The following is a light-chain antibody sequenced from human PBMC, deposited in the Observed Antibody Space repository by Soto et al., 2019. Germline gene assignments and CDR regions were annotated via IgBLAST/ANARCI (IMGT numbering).Light chain of an antibody. CDR3: QYYDSFRT. J-gene: IGKJ1*01. V-gene: IGKV3-20*01. CDR1: QSVDSTY. CDR2: GAS. Sequence: NVLTKSPVALSFSPGAGSTPSCGASQSVDSTYLTWYQQKPGQAPRLLIYGASGRATGIPDRFSGSGSGTDFTLTISRLEPEDFAVYFCQYYDSFRTFGQGTKVDI.